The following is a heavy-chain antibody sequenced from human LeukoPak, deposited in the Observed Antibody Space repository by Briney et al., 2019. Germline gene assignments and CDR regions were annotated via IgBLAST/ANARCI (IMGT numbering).Heavy chain of an antibody. CDR3: ARGPYYYDSSGYYPLVDY. CDR2: IYYSGST. D-gene: IGHD3-22*01. J-gene: IGHJ4*02. V-gene: IGHV4-61*01. Sequence: SETLSLTCTVSGGSVSSGSYYWSWIRQPPGTGLEWIGYIYYSGSTNYNPSLKSRVTISVDTSKNQFSLKLSSVTAADTAVYYCARGPYYYDSSGYYPLVDYWGQGTLVTVSS. CDR1: GGSVSSGSYY.